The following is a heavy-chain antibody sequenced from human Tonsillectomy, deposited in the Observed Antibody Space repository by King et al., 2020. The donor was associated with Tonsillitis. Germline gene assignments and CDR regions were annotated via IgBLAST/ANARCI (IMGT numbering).Heavy chain of an antibody. Sequence: VQLVESGGTLVQPGGSLRLSCAASGFTFSSYSMNWVRQAPGKGLEWVSYISSRSSTIYYVDSVKGRFTISRDNAKDSLYLQMNSLRAEDTAVYYCARDTAAGTLYYYYGMDVWGQGTTVTVSS. CDR3: ARDTAAGTLYYYYGMDV. CDR2: ISSRSSTI. D-gene: IGHD6-13*01. CDR1: GFTFSSYS. J-gene: IGHJ6*02. V-gene: IGHV3-48*01.